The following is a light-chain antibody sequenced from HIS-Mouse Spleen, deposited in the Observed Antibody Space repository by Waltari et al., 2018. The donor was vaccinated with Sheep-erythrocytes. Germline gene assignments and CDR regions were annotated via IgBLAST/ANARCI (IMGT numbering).Light chain of an antibody. CDR3: CSYAGSSTPWV. CDR1: SSDVGSYNL. V-gene: IGLV2-23*01. Sequence: QSALTQPASVSGSPGQSITISCTGTSSDVGSYNLVSWYQQHPGKAPKLMLYEGSKRPSWVSNRFSGSNSGNTASLTISGFQAEDEADYYCCSYAGSSTPWVFGGGTKLTVL. J-gene: IGLJ3*02. CDR2: EGS.